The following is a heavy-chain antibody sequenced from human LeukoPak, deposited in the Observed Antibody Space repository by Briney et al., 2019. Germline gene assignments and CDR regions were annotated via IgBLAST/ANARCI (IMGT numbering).Heavy chain of an antibody. Sequence: GGSLRLSCAASGFSVSNDWMSWVRQAPGKGLEWVAHVKSRSAGETTDYAAPVKGRFTISRDDSKNTLYLQMNSLKTEDTAVYYCTLIQGWGSGSYYRDFWGQGTLVTVSS. J-gene: IGHJ4*02. CDR1: GFSVSNDW. CDR3: TLIQGWGSGSYYRDF. V-gene: IGHV3-15*01. D-gene: IGHD3-10*01. CDR2: VKSRSAGETT.